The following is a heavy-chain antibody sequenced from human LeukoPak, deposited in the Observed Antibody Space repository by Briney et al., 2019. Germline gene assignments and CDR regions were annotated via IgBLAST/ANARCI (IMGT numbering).Heavy chain of an antibody. D-gene: IGHD6-19*01. CDR3: AKGRSRDYSSGWYFDS. CDR2: ISGSGFTT. CDR1: AFTFGNNA. V-gene: IGHV3-23*01. J-gene: IGHJ4*02. Sequence: GGSLRLSCAASAFTFGNNALNWVRHTPGKGLEWGSGISGSGFTTYYADSLKGRFTISRDNSKNTLYLQMNSLRAEDTAVYYCAKGRSRDYSSGWYFDSWGQGTLVTVSS.